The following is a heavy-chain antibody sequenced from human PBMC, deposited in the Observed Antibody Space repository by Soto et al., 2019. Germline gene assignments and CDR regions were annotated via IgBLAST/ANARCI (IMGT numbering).Heavy chain of an antibody. CDR2: IWYDESNK. Sequence: GGSLRLSCASSGFTFSSYGMHWVRQAPGKGLEWVAVIWYDESNKYCADSVKGRFTISRDNSKNTLYLQMNSLRAEDTAVYYCARDSGLRTSHLGYWGQGTLVTVSS. CDR3: ARDSGLRTSHLGY. CDR1: GFTFSSYG. D-gene: IGHD2-2*01. V-gene: IGHV3-33*01. J-gene: IGHJ4*02.